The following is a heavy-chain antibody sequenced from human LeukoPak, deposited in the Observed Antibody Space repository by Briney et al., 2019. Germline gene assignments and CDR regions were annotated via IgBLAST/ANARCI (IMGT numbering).Heavy chain of an antibody. V-gene: IGHV5-51*01. J-gene: IGHJ6*03. CDR2: IYPGDSDT. D-gene: IGHD6-13*01. CDR1: GYSFTSYW. Sequence: GEXLKISFKGSGYSFTSYWIGWVRQMPGKGLEWMGVIYPGDSDTRYSPSFQGQVTISADKSINTAYLQWSSLKASDTAMYYCARHQGSNWYYYYMDVWGKGTTVTVSS. CDR3: ARHQGSNWYYYYMDV.